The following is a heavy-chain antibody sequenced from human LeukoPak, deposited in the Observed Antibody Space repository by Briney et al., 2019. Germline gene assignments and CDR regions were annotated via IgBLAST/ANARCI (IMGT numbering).Heavy chain of an antibody. Sequence: GGSLRLSCAASGFTFSRYGIHWVRQASGKGLEWVAVISSDRGTDYYADSVKGRFTISRDNSKNTVYVQMNSLRAEDTAVYYCAKEGAVTGSMWFDYWGQGTLATVSS. V-gene: IGHV3-30*18. J-gene: IGHJ4*02. CDR1: GFTFSRYG. D-gene: IGHD6-19*01. CDR3: AKEGAVTGSMWFDY. CDR2: ISSDRGTD.